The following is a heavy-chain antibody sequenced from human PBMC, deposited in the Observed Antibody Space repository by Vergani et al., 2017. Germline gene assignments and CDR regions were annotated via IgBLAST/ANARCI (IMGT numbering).Heavy chain of an antibody. CDR1: GYTFTNYA. Sequence: QVQLVQSGSELKKPGASVKVSCKTSGYTFTNYAMNWVRQAPGQWPEWMGWINTNTGNPTYAPGFTGRFVLSLDTSVTTAYLQISSLKAEDTAVYYCARLRAGIASIGKRWYYYYGMDVWGQGTTVTVSS. J-gene: IGHJ6*02. D-gene: IGHD6-13*01. CDR3: ARLRAGIASIGKRWYYYYGMDV. V-gene: IGHV7-4-1*02. CDR2: INTNTGNP.